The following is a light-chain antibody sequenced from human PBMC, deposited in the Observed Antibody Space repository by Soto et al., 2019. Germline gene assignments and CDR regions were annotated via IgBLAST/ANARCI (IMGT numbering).Light chain of an antibody. Sequence: SYELTQPPSVSVAPGQTAAISCGGNNFGSKSVHWYQQKPGQAPVLVIYYDSDRPSGIPERFSGSNSGNTATLTISRVEAGDEAEYYCQVLDSSSDHENVFGTGNKLTVL. CDR3: QVLDSSSDHENV. CDR2: YDS. J-gene: IGLJ1*01. CDR1: NFGSKS. V-gene: IGLV3-21*04.